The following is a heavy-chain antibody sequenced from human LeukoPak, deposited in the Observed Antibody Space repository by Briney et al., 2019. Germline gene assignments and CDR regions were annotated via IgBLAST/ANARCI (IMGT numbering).Heavy chain of an antibody. J-gene: IGHJ4*02. CDR3: AKDSYSSGWSIDY. Sequence: PGGSLRLSCTASGFTFGDYAMSWVRQAPGKGLEWVSAISGSGGSTYYADSVKGRFTISRDNSKNTLYLQMNSLRAEDTAVYYCAKDSYSSGWSIDYWGQGILVTVSS. V-gene: IGHV3-23*01. CDR1: GFTFGDYA. CDR2: ISGSGGST. D-gene: IGHD6-19*01.